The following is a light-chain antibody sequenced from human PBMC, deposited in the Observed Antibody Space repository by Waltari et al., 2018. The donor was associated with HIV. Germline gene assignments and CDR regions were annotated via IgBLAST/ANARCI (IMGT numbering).Light chain of an antibody. CDR1: SSTTGAGYD. V-gene: IGLV1-40*01. Sequence: QSVLTQPPSVSGAPGQRVTISCTGSSSTTGAGYDVHGYQQLPVTAPKLLIYGNSNRPSGVPDRFSGSKSGTSASLAITGLQAEDEADYYCQSYDSSLSAPVVFGGGTKLTVL. CDR3: QSYDSSLSAPVV. CDR2: GNS. J-gene: IGLJ2*01.